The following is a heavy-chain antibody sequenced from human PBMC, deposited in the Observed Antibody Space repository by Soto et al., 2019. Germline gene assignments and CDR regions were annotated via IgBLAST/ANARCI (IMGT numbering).Heavy chain of an antibody. CDR2: IYPSDSDT. V-gene: IGHV5-51*01. Sequence: GESLKISCKGSGYNFAGYWIAWVRQMAGKGLELMGIIYPSDSDTRYRPSFQGQVTISADKSISSAYLQWSSLRASDTAMYFCARGGVPTRTFSYWSQRTPDTVSS. CDR3: ARGGVPTRTFSY. D-gene: IGHD3-3*01. CDR1: GYNFAGYW. J-gene: IGHJ4*02.